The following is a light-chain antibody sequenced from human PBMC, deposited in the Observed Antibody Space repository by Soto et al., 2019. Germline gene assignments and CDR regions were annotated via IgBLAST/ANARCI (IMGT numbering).Light chain of an antibody. CDR2: DVS. Sequence: QSVLTQPASVSGSPGQSITISCTGTSSDVGGYNYVSWYQQHPGKAPKLMIYDVSNRPSGVSNRFSGSKSGNTVSLTISGLQAEDEADYYCSSYTSSSTRVFGTGTKVTVL. CDR1: SSDVGGYNY. CDR3: SSYTSSSTRV. V-gene: IGLV2-14*01. J-gene: IGLJ1*01.